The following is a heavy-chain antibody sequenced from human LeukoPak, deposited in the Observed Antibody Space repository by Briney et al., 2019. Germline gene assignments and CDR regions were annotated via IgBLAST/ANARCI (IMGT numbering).Heavy chain of an antibody. J-gene: IGHJ4*02. CDR1: GGTFSSYA. CDR3: ASLIAVAGTTGTGY. CDR2: IIPIFGTA. V-gene: IGHV1-69*13. Sequence: SVKVSCKASGGTFSSYAISWVRQAPGQGLGWMGGIIPIFGTANYAQKFQGRVTITADESTSAAYMELSSLRSEDTAVYYCASLIAVAGTTGTGYWGQGTLVTVSS. D-gene: IGHD6-19*01.